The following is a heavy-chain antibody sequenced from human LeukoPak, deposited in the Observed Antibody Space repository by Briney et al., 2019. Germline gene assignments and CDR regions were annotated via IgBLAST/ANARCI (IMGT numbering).Heavy chain of an antibody. CDR2: IKQDGSEK. CDR1: GFTFSSYW. D-gene: IGHD1-26*01. V-gene: IGHV3-7*01. Sequence: GGSLRLSCAASGFTFSSYWMSWVRQAPGKGLEWVANIKQDGSEKYYVDSVKGRFTISRDNAKNSLYLQMNGLRAEDTAVYYCARERVSVGATTHQWGQGTLVTVSS. CDR3: ARERVSVGATTHQ. J-gene: IGHJ4*02.